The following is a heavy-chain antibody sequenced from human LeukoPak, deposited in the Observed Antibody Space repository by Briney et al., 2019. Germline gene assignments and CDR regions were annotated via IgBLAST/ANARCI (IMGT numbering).Heavy chain of an antibody. CDR3: ARAMDYQSWFDP. V-gene: IGHV4-30-4*07. CDR2: IYYSGST. Sequence: PSETLSLTCAVSGGSISSGGYSWSWIRQPPGKGLEWIGYIYYSGSTYYNPSLKSRVTISVDTSKNQSSLKLSSVTAADTAVYYCARAMDYQSWFDPWGQGTLVTVSS. D-gene: IGHD2-2*01. CDR1: GGSISSGGYS. J-gene: IGHJ5*02.